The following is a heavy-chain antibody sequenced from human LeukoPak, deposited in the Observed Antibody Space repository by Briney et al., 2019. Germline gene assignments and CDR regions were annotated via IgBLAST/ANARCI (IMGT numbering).Heavy chain of an antibody. D-gene: IGHD3-9*01. CDR2: VSGSGSST. V-gene: IGHV3-23*01. J-gene: IGHJ4*02. CDR1: GFTLSSYA. Sequence: GGSLRLSCVASGFTLSSYAMSWVRQAPRKGLEWVSVVSGSGSSTDYAGSVKGRFTISRDNSKNTLYLQMSSLSAEDTAVYYCAKMNVLTGYYTPNFDFWGQGTLVTVSS. CDR3: AKMNVLTGYYTPNFDF.